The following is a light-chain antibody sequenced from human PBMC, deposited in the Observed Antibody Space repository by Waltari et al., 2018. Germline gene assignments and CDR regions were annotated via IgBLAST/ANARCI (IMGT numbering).Light chain of an antibody. J-gene: IGKJ1*01. V-gene: IGKV1-8*01. CDR1: QALGSY. Sequence: AIRMTQSSSSLSASTGDRVTITRRASQALGSYLAWYRQKPGRVLKLLISAASTLQSGVPSRFTGSGSGTDFTLTINCLQSEDFATYYCQQYYDYPRTFGQGTKVEVK. CDR2: AAS. CDR3: QQYYDYPRT.